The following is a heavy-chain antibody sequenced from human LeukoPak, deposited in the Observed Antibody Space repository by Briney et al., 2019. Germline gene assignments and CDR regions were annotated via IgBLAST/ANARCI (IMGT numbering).Heavy chain of an antibody. CDR3: ARGKELIVAPMGRFDY. Sequence: PSETLSLTCTVSGGSISSSSYYWGWIRQPPGKGLEWIGSIYYSGSTYYNPSLKSRVTISVDTSKNQFSLKLSSVTAADTAVYYCARGKELIVAPMGRFDYWGQGTLVTVSS. CDR2: IYYSGST. CDR1: GGSISSSSYY. D-gene: IGHD6-6*01. J-gene: IGHJ4*02. V-gene: IGHV4-39*07.